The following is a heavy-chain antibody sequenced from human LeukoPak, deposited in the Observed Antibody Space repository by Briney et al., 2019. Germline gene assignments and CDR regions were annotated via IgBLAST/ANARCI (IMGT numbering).Heavy chain of an antibody. J-gene: IGHJ6*02. CDR3: ARRGYYYDSSGYTRFGMGV. CDR1: GGSISSSSYY. V-gene: IGHV4-39*01. Sequence: SETLSLTCTVSGGSISSSSYYWGWIRQPPGKGLEWIGSIYYSGSTYYNPSLKSRVTISVDTSKNQFSLKLSSVTAADTAVYYCARRGYYYDSSGYTRFGMGVWGQGTTVTVSS. D-gene: IGHD3-22*01. CDR2: IYYSGST.